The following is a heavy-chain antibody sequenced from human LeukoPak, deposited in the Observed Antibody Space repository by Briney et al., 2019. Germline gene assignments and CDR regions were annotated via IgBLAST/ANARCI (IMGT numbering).Heavy chain of an antibody. CDR1: GFTFSSYA. CDR3: ARDGEAYCSSTSCPYYFDY. Sequence: TGGSLRLSCAASGFTFSSYAMHWVRQAPGKGLEWVAVISYDGSDKYYADSVKGRFTISRDNSKNTLYLQMNSLRAEDTAVYYCARDGEAYCSSTSCPYYFDYWGQGTLVTVSS. D-gene: IGHD2-2*01. CDR2: ISYDGSDK. V-gene: IGHV3-30*04. J-gene: IGHJ4*02.